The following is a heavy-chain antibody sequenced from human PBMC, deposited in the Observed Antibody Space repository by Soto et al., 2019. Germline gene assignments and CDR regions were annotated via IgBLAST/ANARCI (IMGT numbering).Heavy chain of an antibody. J-gene: IGHJ4*02. CDR2: VYHTGST. CDR1: GASITTYY. D-gene: IGHD6-19*01. Sequence: SETLSLTCDVSGASITTYYWSWIRQAPGKGLEWIGNVYHTGSTDYNSSLRSRVTISVDTSKNQFSLNMNSVTAADTAVYYCARRLFGSGWTLDSWGQGALVTVSS. V-gene: IGHV4-59*13. CDR3: ARRLFGSGWTLDS.